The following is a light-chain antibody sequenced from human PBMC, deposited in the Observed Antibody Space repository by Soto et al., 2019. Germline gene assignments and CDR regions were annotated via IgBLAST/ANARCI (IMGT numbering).Light chain of an antibody. V-gene: IGKV3-20*01. J-gene: IGKJ1*01. CDR3: QQYGRSPGT. Sequence: EIVLTQFPGTLSLSPGERATLSYRASQSVSSSYLAWYQQKPGQAPRLLIYGASSRATGIPDRFSGSGSGTDFTLTISGLEPEDFAVYYCQQYGRSPGTFGQGTKVDIK. CDR2: GAS. CDR1: QSVSSSY.